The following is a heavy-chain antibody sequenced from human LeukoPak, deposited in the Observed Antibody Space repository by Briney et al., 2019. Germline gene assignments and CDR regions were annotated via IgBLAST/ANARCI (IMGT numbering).Heavy chain of an antibody. CDR1: GFTFDDYA. CDR2: ISWDGGST. J-gene: IGHJ4*02. CDR3: ARDWPVSFDY. Sequence: GGSLRLSCAASGFTFDDYAMHWVRQAPGKGLEWVSLISWDGGSTYYADSVKGRFTISRDNAKTSLYLQMNSLRAEDTAVYYCARDWPVSFDYWGQGTLVTVSS. V-gene: IGHV3-43D*03. D-gene: IGHD3-16*02.